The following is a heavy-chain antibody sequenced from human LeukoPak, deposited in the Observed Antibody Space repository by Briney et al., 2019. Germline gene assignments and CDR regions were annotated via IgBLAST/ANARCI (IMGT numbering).Heavy chain of an antibody. Sequence: GASVKVSCKASGYIFTGYYMHWMRQAPGQGLEWMGWINPNSGGPNYAQKFQGRVTMTRDTFISTVHMDLSRLRSDDTAVYFCARELWFGEFYFDYWGRGTLATVPS. V-gene: IGHV1-2*02. D-gene: IGHD3-10*01. J-gene: IGHJ4*02. CDR2: INPNSGGP. CDR3: ARELWFGEFYFDY. CDR1: GYIFTGYY.